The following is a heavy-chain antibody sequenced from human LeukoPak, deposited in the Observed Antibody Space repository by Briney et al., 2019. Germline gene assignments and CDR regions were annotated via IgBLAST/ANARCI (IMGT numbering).Heavy chain of an antibody. D-gene: IGHD5-18*01. CDR1: GFTFKTYA. V-gene: IGHV3-48*01. CDR2: ISSSSTTI. Sequence: GGSLRLSCAASGFTFKTYATNWVRQAPGKGPEWVSFISSSSTTILYADSLKGRFTVSRDNAKNSLYLQVSSLRAEDTAVYYCARDRGYSYEPYFDYWGQGIMVTVSS. CDR3: ARDRGYSYEPYFDY. J-gene: IGHJ4*02.